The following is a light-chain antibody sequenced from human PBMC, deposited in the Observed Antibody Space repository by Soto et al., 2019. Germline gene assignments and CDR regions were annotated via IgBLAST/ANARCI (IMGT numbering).Light chain of an antibody. V-gene: IGKV1-33*01. Sequence: DIQMTQSPSSLSASVGDRVTITCQASQDIGNYLNWYQQKPGKAPKLLIFDASNLESGVPSRFSGSGSGTDFTLTISSLQAEDVAVYYCQQYYSTPPTFGQGTKVEIK. CDR3: QQYYSTPPT. CDR1: QDIGNY. J-gene: IGKJ1*01. CDR2: DAS.